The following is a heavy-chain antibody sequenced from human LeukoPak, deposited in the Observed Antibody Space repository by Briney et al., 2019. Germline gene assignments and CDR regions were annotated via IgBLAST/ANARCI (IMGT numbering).Heavy chain of an antibody. CDR1: GGTFSSYA. Sequence: SVKVSCKASGGTFSSYAIIWVRQAPGQGLEWMGRIIPILGTANYAQKFQGRVTITADKSTSTAYMELSSLRSEDTAVYYCARQGVLRFDPWGQGTLVTVSS. J-gene: IGHJ5*02. V-gene: IGHV1-69*04. CDR2: IIPILGTA. CDR3: ARQGVLRFDP.